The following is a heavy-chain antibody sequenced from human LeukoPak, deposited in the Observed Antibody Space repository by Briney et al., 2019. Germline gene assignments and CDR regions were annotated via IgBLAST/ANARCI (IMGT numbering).Heavy chain of an antibody. Sequence: PGGSLRLSCVASGFTFSIYAMSWVRQAPGKGLEWVSSISGSGGNTYFAGSVKGRFAISRDNSKNTVSMQMNRLKAEDTAVYYCAKGGQNFDFWRFDYWGQGSLVTVSS. CDR1: GFTFSIYA. V-gene: IGHV3-23*01. J-gene: IGHJ4*03. CDR3: AKGGQNFDFWRFDY. CDR2: ISGSGGNT. D-gene: IGHD3-3*01.